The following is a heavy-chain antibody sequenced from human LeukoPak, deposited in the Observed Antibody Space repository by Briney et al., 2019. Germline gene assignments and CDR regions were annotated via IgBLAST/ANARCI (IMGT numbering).Heavy chain of an antibody. CDR3: ARRELYYVGAHFDY. V-gene: IGHV3-33*01. Sequence: HTGGSLRLSCAASGFTFSSYGMHWVRQAPGKGLEWVAVIWYDGSNKYYADSVKGRFTISRDNSKNTLYLQMNSLRAEDTAVYYCARRELYYVGAHFDYWGQGTLVTVSS. CDR1: GFTFSSYG. J-gene: IGHJ4*02. D-gene: IGHD1-26*01. CDR2: IWYDGSNK.